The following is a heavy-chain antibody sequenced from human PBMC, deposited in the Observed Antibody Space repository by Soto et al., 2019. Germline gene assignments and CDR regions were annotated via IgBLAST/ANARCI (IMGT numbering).Heavy chain of an antibody. CDR3: ASYDFWSGSVDY. J-gene: IGHJ4*02. Sequence: SETLSLTCTVSGGSISSGDYYWSWIRQPPGKGLEWIGYIYYSGSTYYNPSLKSRVTISVDTSKNQFSLKLSSVTAADTAVYYCASYDFWSGSVDYWGQGTLVTVSS. CDR2: IYYSGST. V-gene: IGHV4-30-4*01. D-gene: IGHD3-3*01. CDR1: GGSISSGDYY.